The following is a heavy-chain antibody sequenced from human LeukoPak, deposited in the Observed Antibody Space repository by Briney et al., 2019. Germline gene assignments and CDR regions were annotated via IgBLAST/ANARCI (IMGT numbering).Heavy chain of an antibody. V-gene: IGHV5-51*01. CDR2: IYPGDSDT. J-gene: IGHJ3*02. D-gene: IGHD3-22*01. CDR1: GYSFTSYW. CDR3: ARDKRVRCYDSSGYDAFDI. Sequence: GESLKISCKGSGYSFTSYWIGWVRQMPGKGLEWMGIIYPGDSDTRYSPSFQGQVTISADKSISTAYLQWSSLKASDTAMYYCARDKRVRCYDSSGYDAFDIWGQGTMVTVSS.